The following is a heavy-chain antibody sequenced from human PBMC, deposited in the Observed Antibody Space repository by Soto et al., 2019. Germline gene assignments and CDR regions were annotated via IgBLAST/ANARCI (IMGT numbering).Heavy chain of an antibody. D-gene: IGHD1-1*01. Sequence: QVQLVESGGGVVQPGRSLRLSCAASGFTFSSYGMHWVRQAPGKWLEWVAVISYDGSNKYYADSVKGRFTISRDNSKNTLYLQMNSLRAEDTAVYYCAKEGGKYHWKEGYYFDYWGQGTLVTVSS. J-gene: IGHJ4*02. CDR2: ISYDGSNK. CDR3: AKEGGKYHWKEGYYFDY. V-gene: IGHV3-30*18. CDR1: GFTFSSYG.